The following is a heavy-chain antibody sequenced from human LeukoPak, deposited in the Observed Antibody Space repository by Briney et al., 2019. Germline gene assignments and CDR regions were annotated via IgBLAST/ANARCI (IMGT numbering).Heavy chain of an antibody. D-gene: IGHD3-10*01. CDR1: GYTFTGYY. CDR2: INPNSGGT. V-gene: IGHV1-2*06. Sequence: RATVKVSCKAFGYTFTGYYMHWVRQAPGQGLEWMGRINPNSGGTNYAQKFQGRVTMTRDTSISTVYMELSRLRSDDTAVYYCAAWAYVSGNGMDVWAKGPRSPSP. CDR3: AAWAYVSGNGMDV. J-gene: IGHJ6*02.